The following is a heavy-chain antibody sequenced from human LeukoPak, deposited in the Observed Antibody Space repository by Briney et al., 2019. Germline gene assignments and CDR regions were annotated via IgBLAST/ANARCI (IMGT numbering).Heavy chain of an antibody. J-gene: IGHJ3*02. CDR3: ARALLLFGGSYYFGTAFDI. CDR2: IIPIFGTA. V-gene: IGHV1-69*13. D-gene: IGHD1-26*01. CDR1: GGTFSSYA. Sequence: SVKVSCKASGGTFSSYAISWVRQAPGQGLEWMGGIIPIFGTANYAQKFQGRVTITADESTSTAYMELSSLRSEDTAVYYCARALLLFGGSYYFGTAFDIWGQGTMVTVSS.